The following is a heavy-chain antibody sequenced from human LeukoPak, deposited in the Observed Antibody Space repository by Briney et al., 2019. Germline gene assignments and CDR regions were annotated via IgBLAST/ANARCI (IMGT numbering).Heavy chain of an antibody. V-gene: IGHV3-53*01. CDR2: IYSGGST. Sequence: GGSLRLSCAASGFTFSTFSMNWVRQTPGKGLEWVSVIYSGGSTYYADSVKGRFTISRDNSKNTLYLQMNSLRAEDTAVYYCARDSGGLTLYWGQGTLVTVSS. CDR3: ARDSGGLTLY. D-gene: IGHD6-19*01. J-gene: IGHJ4*02. CDR1: GFTFSTFS.